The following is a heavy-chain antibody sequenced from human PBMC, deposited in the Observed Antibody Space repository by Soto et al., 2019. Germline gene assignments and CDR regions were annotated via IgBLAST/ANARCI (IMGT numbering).Heavy chain of an antibody. CDR3: ARDWRRSSRLCDLDY. CDR1: GYTFTGYY. D-gene: IGHD2-2*01. Sequence: QVQLVQSGAEVKKPGASVKVSCKASGYTFTGYYMNWVRQAPGQGLEWMGWINPNSGGTNYAQKFQGWITMTSDTSISTAYMELSRLRSDDTAVYYCARDWRRSSRLCDLDYWGQGTLVTVSS. V-gene: IGHV1-2*04. CDR2: INPNSGGT. J-gene: IGHJ4*02.